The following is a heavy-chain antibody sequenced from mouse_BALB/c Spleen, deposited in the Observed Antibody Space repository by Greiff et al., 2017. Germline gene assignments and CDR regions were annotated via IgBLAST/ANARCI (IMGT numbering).Heavy chain of an antibody. V-gene: IGHV3-6*02. CDR3: ATYYRYPWFAY. CDR1: GYSITSGYY. CDR2: ISYDGSN. J-gene: IGHJ3*01. D-gene: IGHD2-14*01. Sequence: EVKLLESGPGLVKPSQSLSLTCSVTGYSITSGYYWNWIRQFPGNKLEWMGYISYDGSNNYNPSLKNRISITRDTSKNQFFLKLNSVTTEDTATYYCATYYRYPWFAYWGQGTLVTVSA.